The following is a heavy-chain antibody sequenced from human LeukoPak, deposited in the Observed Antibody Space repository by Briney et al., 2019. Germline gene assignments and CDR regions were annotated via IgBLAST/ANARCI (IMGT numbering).Heavy chain of an antibody. D-gene: IGHD3-22*01. Sequence: GESLRLSCAASGFTFSSYEMNWVRQAPGKGLEWVSYISSSGSTIYYADSVKGRFTISRDNAKNSLYLQMNSLRAEDTAVYYCARDLNYYDSSGYFLDYWGQGTLVAVSS. CDR1: GFTFSSYE. CDR2: ISSSGSTI. CDR3: ARDLNYYDSSGYFLDY. V-gene: IGHV3-48*03. J-gene: IGHJ4*02.